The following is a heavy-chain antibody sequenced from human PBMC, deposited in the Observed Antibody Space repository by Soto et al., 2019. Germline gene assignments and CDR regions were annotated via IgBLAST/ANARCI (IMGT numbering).Heavy chain of an antibody. CDR2: INPSGGST. D-gene: IGHD3-10*01. CDR3: ARDFPPQKYYYGSGSYWGWFDP. J-gene: IGHJ5*02. Sequence: QVQLVQSGAEVKKPGASVKVSCKASGYTFTSYYMHWVRQAPGQGLEWMGIINPSGGSTSYAQKFQGRVTMDRETSTGTVYMELSSLRSEETAVYYCARDFPPQKYYYGSGSYWGWFDPWGQGTLVTVSS. CDR1: GYTFTSYY. V-gene: IGHV1-46*01.